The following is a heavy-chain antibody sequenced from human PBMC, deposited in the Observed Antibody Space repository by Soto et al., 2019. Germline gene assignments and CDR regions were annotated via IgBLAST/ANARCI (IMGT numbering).Heavy chain of an antibody. CDR3: ARERGDYDYVWGSETPDY. V-gene: IGHV3-48*02. CDR2: ISSSSSTI. Sequence: GGSLRLSCAASGFTFSSYSMNWVRQAPGKGLEWVSYISSSSSTIYYADSVKGRFTISRDNAKNSLYLQMNSLRDEDTAVYYCARERGDYDYVWGSETPDYWDQGTLVTVSS. CDR1: GFTFSSYS. J-gene: IGHJ4*02. D-gene: IGHD3-16*01.